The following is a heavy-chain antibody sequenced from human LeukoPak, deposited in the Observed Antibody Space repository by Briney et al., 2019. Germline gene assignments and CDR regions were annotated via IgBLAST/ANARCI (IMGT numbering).Heavy chain of an antibody. D-gene: IGHD2-21*02. Sequence: SVKVSCKASGGTFSSYAISWVRQAPGQGLEWMGGIIPIFGTANYAQEFQGRVTITADESTSTAYMELSSLRSEDTAVYYCARDLVVVTASGFDPWGQGTLVTVSS. CDR1: GGTFSSYA. CDR3: ARDLVVVTASGFDP. J-gene: IGHJ5*02. V-gene: IGHV1-69*01. CDR2: IIPIFGTA.